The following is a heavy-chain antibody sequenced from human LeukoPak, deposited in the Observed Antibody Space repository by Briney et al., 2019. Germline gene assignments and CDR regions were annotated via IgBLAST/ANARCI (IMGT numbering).Heavy chain of an antibody. CDR3: ARDQYCSSATCYWIRWFDP. CDR2: ISSSSSYI. CDR1: GFTFSSYN. J-gene: IGHJ5*02. Sequence: GGSLRLSWVASGFTFSSYNMNWVRQAPGKGLEWVSSISSSSSYIYYADSVKGRFTISRDNAKNSLHLQMNSLRAEDTAVYYCARDQYCSSATCYWIRWFDPWGQGTLVTVSS. V-gene: IGHV3-21*01. D-gene: IGHD2-2*01.